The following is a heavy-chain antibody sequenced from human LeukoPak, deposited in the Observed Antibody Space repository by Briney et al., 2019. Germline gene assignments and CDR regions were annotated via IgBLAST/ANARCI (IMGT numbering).Heavy chain of an antibody. CDR3: ARGGSGIEY. V-gene: IGHV3-74*01. J-gene: IGHJ4*02. Sequence: QPGGSLRLSCAASGFTFSSYWMYWVRQAPGKGLVWVSRINSGGSSSGYADSVKGRFTISRDNAKNTLYLQMNSLRAEDTALYYCARGGSGIEYWGQGTLVTVSS. D-gene: IGHD3-10*01. CDR1: GFTFSSYW. CDR2: INSGGSSS.